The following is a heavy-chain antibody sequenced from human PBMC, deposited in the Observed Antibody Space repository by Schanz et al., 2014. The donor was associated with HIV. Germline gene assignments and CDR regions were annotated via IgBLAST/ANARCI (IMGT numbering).Heavy chain of an antibody. CDR2: INWRSDSI. V-gene: IGHV3-9*01. CDR1: GFTFDDYA. D-gene: IGHD4-17*01. Sequence: EVQLVESGGGLVQPGRSLRLSCAASGFTFDDYAMHWVRQAPGKGLEWVSGINWRSDSIGYADSVKGRFTVARDNAKNSLYLQMNSLRAEDTALYYCARAPMTTVTTGLGYWGQGTLVTVSS. CDR3: ARAPMTTVTTGLGY. J-gene: IGHJ4*02.